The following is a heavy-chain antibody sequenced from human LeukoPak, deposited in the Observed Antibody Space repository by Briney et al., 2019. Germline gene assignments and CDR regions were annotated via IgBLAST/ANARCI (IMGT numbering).Heavy chain of an antibody. Sequence: ASVKVSCKASGGTFSSYAISWVRQAPGQGLEWMGRIIPIFGTANYAQKFQGRVTITTDESTSTAYMELGSLRSEDTAVYYCGSGSYYNWFDPWGQGTLVTVSS. D-gene: IGHD3-10*01. CDR3: GSGSYYNWFDP. CDR2: IIPIFGTA. CDR1: GGTFSSYA. V-gene: IGHV1-69*05. J-gene: IGHJ5*02.